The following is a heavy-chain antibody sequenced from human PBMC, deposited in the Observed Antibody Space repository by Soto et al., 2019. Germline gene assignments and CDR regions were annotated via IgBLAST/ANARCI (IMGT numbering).Heavy chain of an antibody. Sequence: QVQLQESGPRLVKPSGTLSLTCVVSDGSISSGNWWTWVRQAPGKGREWIGEIYESGSTNFNPSLKRRVTMSMDTSKNQFSVRLNSVSAADTAVYYCARVAVVTGRMHWYFVLWGRGTRVTVSS. J-gene: IGHJ2*01. CDR2: IYESGST. V-gene: IGHV4-4*02. CDR3: ARVAVVTGRMHWYFVL. CDR1: DGSISSGNW. D-gene: IGHD2-15*01.